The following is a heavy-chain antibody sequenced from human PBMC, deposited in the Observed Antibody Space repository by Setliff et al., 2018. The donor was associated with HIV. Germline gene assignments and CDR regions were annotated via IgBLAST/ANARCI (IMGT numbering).Heavy chain of an antibody. CDR2: MYHSGTT. D-gene: IGHD1-1*01. Sequence: PSETLSLTCAVSGGSVTDTIWWSWVRQAPGKGLEWIGEMYHSGTTHYNPSLKSRVTISVDTSKNQFSLKLSSVTAADTAVYYCARALNWRNWFDPWGQGTLVTVSS. V-gene: IGHV4-4*02. J-gene: IGHJ5*02. CDR1: GGSVTDTIW. CDR3: ARALNWRNWFDP.